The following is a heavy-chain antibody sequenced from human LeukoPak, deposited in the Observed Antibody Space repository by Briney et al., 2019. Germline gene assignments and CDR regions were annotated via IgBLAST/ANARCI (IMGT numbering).Heavy chain of an antibody. CDR3: ACSYYDFWSGTH. CDR2: IYYSGST. J-gene: IGHJ4*02. CDR1: GGSISSGGYY. D-gene: IGHD3-3*01. V-gene: IGHV4-31*03. Sequence: SETLSLTCTVSGGSISSGGYYWSWIRQHPGKGLEWIGYIYYSGSTYYSPSLKSRVTISVDTSKNQFSLKLSSVTAADTAVYYCACSYYDFWSGTHWGQGTLVTVSS.